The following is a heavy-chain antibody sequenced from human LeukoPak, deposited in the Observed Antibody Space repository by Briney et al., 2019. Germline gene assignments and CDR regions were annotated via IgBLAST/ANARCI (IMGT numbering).Heavy chain of an antibody. Sequence: SETLSLTCTVSGGAISSGDYFWSWIRQPPGKALEWIAYTYHRGSPFYKSSLKSRVTTSVDTSKNQFSLKLSSVTAADTAVYYCARNSDYDILTGYLPYFDYWGQGTLVTVSS. D-gene: IGHD3-9*01. CDR2: TYHRGSP. CDR3: ARNSDYDILTGYLPYFDY. V-gene: IGHV4-30-4*01. J-gene: IGHJ4*02. CDR1: GGAISSGDYF.